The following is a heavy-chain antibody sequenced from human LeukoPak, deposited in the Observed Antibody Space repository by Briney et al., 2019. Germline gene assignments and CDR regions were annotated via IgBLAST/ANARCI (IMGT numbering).Heavy chain of an antibody. Sequence: GGSLRLSCAASGFTFDDYTMNWVRQAPGKGLEWVSYISSSSSTIYYADSVKGRFTISRDNAKNSLYLQMNSLRDEDTAVYYCARERRLWEDYYFDYWGQGTLVTVSS. V-gene: IGHV3-48*02. D-gene: IGHD5-18*01. J-gene: IGHJ4*02. CDR1: GFTFDDYT. CDR2: ISSSSSTI. CDR3: ARERRLWEDYYFDY.